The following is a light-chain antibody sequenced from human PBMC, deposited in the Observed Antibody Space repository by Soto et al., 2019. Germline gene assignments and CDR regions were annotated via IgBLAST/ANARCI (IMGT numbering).Light chain of an antibody. CDR3: NSYTDSSTLGV. CDR1: ESDVGGYNF. J-gene: IGLJ1*01. Sequence: QSALTQPASVSGSPGQSITISCTGTESDVGGYNFVSWYQQYPGKAPKLMIYEVVHRPSGISNRFSGSKSGNTASLTISGLQADDEADYYCNSYTDSSTLGVFGTGTKLTVL. CDR2: EVV. V-gene: IGLV2-14*01.